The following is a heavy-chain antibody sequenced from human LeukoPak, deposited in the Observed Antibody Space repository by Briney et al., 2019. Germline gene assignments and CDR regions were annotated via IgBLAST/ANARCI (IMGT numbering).Heavy chain of an antibody. CDR2: IIPIFGTA. CDR1: GGTFSSYA. CDR3: ARENGYSSGWYVYYFDY. V-gene: IGHV1-69*06. Sequence: ASVKVSCKASGGTFSSYAISWVRQAPGQGLEWMGGIIPIFGTANYAQKFQGRVTITADKSTSTAYMELSSLRSEDTAVYYCARENGYSSGWYVYYFDYWGQGTLVTVSS. D-gene: IGHD6-19*01. J-gene: IGHJ4*02.